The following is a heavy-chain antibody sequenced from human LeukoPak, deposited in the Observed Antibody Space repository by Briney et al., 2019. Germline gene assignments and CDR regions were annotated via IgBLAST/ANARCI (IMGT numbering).Heavy chain of an antibody. CDR3: AKERLLGAPWGMDV. J-gene: IGHJ6*02. D-gene: IGHD1-26*01. V-gene: IGHV3-30*18. CDR1: GLTFSSFG. Sequence: GRSLRLSCAASGLTFSSFGMHCVRQAPGKGLEWVAVTSFDGGNKHYADSVKGRFTISRDNSKNTLYLQMNTLRVEDTAVYYCAKERLLGAPWGMDVWGQGTTVTVSS. CDR2: TSFDGGNK.